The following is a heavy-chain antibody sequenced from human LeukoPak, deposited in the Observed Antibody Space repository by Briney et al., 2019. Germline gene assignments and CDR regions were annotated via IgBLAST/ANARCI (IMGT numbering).Heavy chain of an antibody. CDR1: GFTFSSYA. V-gene: IGHV3-23*01. J-gene: IGHJ4*02. Sequence: GGSLRLSCVASGFTFSSYAMSWVRQAPGKGLEWVSAISGSGVTTHYAGSVKGRFSISRDNSKNTLYLQMNSLRAEDTAVYYCAKVDSSGYYYAFDYWGQGTLVTVSS. D-gene: IGHD3-22*01. CDR2: ISGSGVTT. CDR3: AKVDSSGYYYAFDY.